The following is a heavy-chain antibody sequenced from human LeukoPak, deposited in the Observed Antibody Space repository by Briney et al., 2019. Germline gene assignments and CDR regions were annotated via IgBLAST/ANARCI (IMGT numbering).Heavy chain of an antibody. CDR1: GDSVSSNSAA. J-gene: IGHJ4*02. CDR2: TYYRSKWYN. V-gene: IGHV6-1*01. Sequence: SQTLSLTCAISGDSVSSNSAAWNWIRQSPSRGLEWLGRTYYRSKWYNDYAVSVKSRITINPDTSKNQFSLQLNSVTPEDTAVYYCARRGIQLWLSPMIVVVTSDYWGQGTLVTVSS. D-gene: IGHD3-22*01. CDR3: ARRGIQLWLSPMIVVVTSDY.